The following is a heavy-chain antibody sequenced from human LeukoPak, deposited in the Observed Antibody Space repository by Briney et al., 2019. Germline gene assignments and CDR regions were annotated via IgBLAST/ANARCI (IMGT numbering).Heavy chain of an antibody. CDR3: ARDKGLAAAGHWYFDL. D-gene: IGHD6-13*01. J-gene: IGHJ2*01. CDR2: IYYSGST. Sequence: MSSETLSLTCTVSGGSIRSYYWSWIRQSPGKGLEWIGYIYYSGSTSYNPSLKSRVTISGDTSKNQFSLKLSSVTAADTAVYYCARDKGLAAAGHWYFDLWGRGTLVTVSS. V-gene: IGHV4-59*01. CDR1: GGSIRSYY.